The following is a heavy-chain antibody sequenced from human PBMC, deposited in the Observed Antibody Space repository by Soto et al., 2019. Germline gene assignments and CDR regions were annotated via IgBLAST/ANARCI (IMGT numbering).Heavy chain of an antibody. CDR3: AALHETHSYDIDGYSYDTFDI. CDR2: ISAYNGNT. J-gene: IGHJ3*02. V-gene: IGHV1-18*01. D-gene: IGHD3-22*01. CDR1: GYTFTSYG. Sequence: ASVKVSCKASGYTFTSYGISWVRRAPGQGLEWMGWISAYNGNTNYAQKLQGRVTMTTDTSTSTAYMELRSLRSDDTAVYFCAALHETHSYDIDGYSYDTFDIWGQGTMVTVSS.